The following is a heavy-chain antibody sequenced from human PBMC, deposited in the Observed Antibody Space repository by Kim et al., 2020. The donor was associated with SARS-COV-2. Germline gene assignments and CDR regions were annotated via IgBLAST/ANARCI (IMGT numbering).Heavy chain of an antibody. CDR2: IKSDGTDR. CDR1: GFSFSTYW. CDR3: VRGAPLGRF. J-gene: IGHJ4*02. D-gene: IGHD7-27*01. V-gene: IGHV3-74*03. Sequence: GGSLRLSCAASGFSFSTYWMHWVRQGPGKGLVWVSHIKSDGTDRKYLDSVKGRFTVSRDNAKNTLSLQMNSLRVEDTAIYYCVRGAPLGRFWGQGIMVTV.